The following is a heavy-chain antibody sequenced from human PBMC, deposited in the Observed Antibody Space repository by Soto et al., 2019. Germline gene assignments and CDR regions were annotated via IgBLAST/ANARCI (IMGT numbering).Heavy chain of an antibody. CDR1: GFTFSSYA. V-gene: IGHV3-23*01. CDR3: AKWYLRGELLDSNRAYFDY. J-gene: IGHJ4*02. Sequence: GGSLRLSCAASGFTFSSYAMSWVRQAPGKGLEWVSAISGSGGSTYYADSVKGRFTISRDNSKNTLYLQMNSLRAEDTAVYYCAKWYLRGELLDSNRAYFDYWGQGTLVTVSS. CDR2: ISGSGGST. D-gene: IGHD1-26*01.